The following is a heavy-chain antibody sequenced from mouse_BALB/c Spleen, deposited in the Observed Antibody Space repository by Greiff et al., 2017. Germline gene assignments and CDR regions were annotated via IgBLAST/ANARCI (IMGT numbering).Heavy chain of an antibody. V-gene: IGHV5-2*01. D-gene: IGHD2-14*01. CDR3: ARHGRYGPSWFAY. CDR1: EYEFPSHD. Sequence: EVKLLQPGGGLVQPGESLKLSCESNEYEFPSHDMSWVRKTPEKRLELVAAINSDGGSTYYPDTMERRFIISRDNTKKTPYLQMSSLRSEDTALYYCARHGRYGPSWFAYWGQGTLVTVSA. J-gene: IGHJ3*01. CDR2: INSDGGST.